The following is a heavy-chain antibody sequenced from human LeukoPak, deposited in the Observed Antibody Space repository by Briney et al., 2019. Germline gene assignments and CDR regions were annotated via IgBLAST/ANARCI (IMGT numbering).Heavy chain of an antibody. D-gene: IGHD1-26*01. V-gene: IGHV5-51*01. Sequence: GESLKISCKGSGYSFSSYWIGWVRQMPGKGLEWMGIIYPGDSDTRYTPSFQGQVTTSADKSTSTAYLQWRSLKASDTATYYCARHGMKSLESWFDPWGQGTLVTVSS. J-gene: IGHJ5*02. CDR1: GYSFSSYW. CDR2: IYPGDSDT. CDR3: ARHGMKSLESWFDP.